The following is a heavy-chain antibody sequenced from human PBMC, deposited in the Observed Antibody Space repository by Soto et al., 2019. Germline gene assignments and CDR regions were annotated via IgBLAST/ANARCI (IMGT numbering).Heavy chain of an antibody. CDR2: ISWNSDSI. J-gene: IGHJ3*02. CDR1: GFTFDDYA. V-gene: IGHV3-9*01. CDR3: AKILRLATDAFDI. D-gene: IGHD3-9*01. Sequence: GGSLRLSCAASGFTFDDYAMHWVRQAPGKGLEGVSGISWNSDSIGYADSVKGRFTISRDNAKNSLYLQMNSLRAEDTALYYCAKILRLATDAFDIWGQGTMVTVSS.